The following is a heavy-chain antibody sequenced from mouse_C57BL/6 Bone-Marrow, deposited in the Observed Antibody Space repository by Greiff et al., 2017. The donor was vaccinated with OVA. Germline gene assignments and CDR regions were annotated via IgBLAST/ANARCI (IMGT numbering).Heavy chain of an antibody. CDR1: GFTFSSYA. CDR2: ISSGGDYF. J-gene: IGHJ1*03. Sequence: EVQLVESGEGLVKPGGSLKLSCAASGFTFSSYAMSWVRQTPGKRLEWVAYISSGGDYFSYADTASGRFPISSSNASNTLYLQMIRLKSEDTAMYYCTKAITTVVANWYFDVWGTGTTVTVSS. V-gene: IGHV5-9-1*02. D-gene: IGHD1-1*01. CDR3: TKAITTVVANWYFDV.